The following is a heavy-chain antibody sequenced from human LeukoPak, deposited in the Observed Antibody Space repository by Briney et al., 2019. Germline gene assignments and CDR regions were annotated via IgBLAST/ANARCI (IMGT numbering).Heavy chain of an antibody. CDR2: IKQDGSEK. V-gene: IGHV3-7*03. CDR3: ARRAQSGSYYAFDY. D-gene: IGHD1-26*01. CDR1: GGSIRSSYYY. J-gene: IGHJ4*02. Sequence: ETLSLTCTVSGGSIRSSYYYWGWIRQAPGKGLEWVANIKQDGSEKYYVDSVKGRFTISRDNAKNSLYLQMNSLRAEDTAVYYCARRAQSGSYYAFDYWGQGTLVTVSS.